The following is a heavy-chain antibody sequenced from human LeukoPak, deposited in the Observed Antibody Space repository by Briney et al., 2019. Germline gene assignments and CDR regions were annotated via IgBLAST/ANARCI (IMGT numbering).Heavy chain of an antibody. V-gene: IGHV3-53*01. D-gene: IGHD6-6*01. J-gene: IGHJ6*02. CDR3: AREKTYSSSSVYYHYGMDV. CDR2: IYSGGST. CDR1: GFTVSTNY. Sequence: GGSLRLSCAAPGFTVSTNYMSWVRQAPGKGLEWVSIIYSGGSTYYVDSVKGRFTISRDNSKNTLYLQMNSLRAEDTAVYYCAREKTYSSSSVYYHYGMDVWGQGTTVTVSS.